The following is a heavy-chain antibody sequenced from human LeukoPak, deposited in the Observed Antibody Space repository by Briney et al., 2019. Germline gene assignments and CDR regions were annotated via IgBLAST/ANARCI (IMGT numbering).Heavy chain of an antibody. D-gene: IGHD3-22*01. Sequence: GGSLRLSCAASGFTFSSYEMNWVRQAPGKGLEWVSSISGSGDSTYYADSVKGRFTISRDNSKNTLYLQMNSLRAEDTAVYYCARGFRGWHAEGFDYWGQGTLVTVSS. CDR3: ARGFRGWHAEGFDY. CDR2: ISGSGDST. V-gene: IGHV3-23*01. J-gene: IGHJ4*02. CDR1: GFTFSSYE.